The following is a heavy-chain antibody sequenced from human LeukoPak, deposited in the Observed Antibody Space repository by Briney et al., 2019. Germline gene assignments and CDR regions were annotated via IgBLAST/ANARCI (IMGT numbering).Heavy chain of an antibody. CDR1: GFTFSDYY. CDR3: ARDMMAYSSSSGVFGY. Sequence: GGSLRLSCAASGFTFSDYYMSWIRQAPGNGLEWVSYISSSGSTIYYADSVKGRFTISRDNAKNSLYLQMNSLRAEDTAVYYCARDMMAYSSSSGVFGYWGQGTLVTVSS. CDR2: ISSSGSTI. V-gene: IGHV3-11*01. D-gene: IGHD6-6*01. J-gene: IGHJ4*02.